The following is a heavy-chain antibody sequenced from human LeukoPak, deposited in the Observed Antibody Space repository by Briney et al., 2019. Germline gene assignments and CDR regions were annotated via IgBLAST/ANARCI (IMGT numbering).Heavy chain of an antibody. J-gene: IGHJ3*02. V-gene: IGHV5-51*01. CDR3: ARYGPITMVRGVVDAFDI. Sequence: GGSLKISYKGSGYSFTSYWIGWVRPMPGKGLGWMGIIYPGDSDTRYSPSFQGQVTISADKSINTAYLQWSSLKASDTAMYYCARYGPITMVRGVVDAFDIWGQGTMVTVSS. CDR1: GYSFTSYW. CDR2: IYPGDSDT. D-gene: IGHD3-10*01.